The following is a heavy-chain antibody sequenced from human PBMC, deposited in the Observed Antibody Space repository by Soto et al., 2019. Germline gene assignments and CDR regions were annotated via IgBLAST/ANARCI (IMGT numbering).Heavy chain of an antibody. V-gene: IGHV4-39*01. CDR3: ARRRSVYDRGPFDY. CDR2: IYYSGST. CDR1: GGSISSSSYY. Sequence: QLQLQESGPGLVKPSETLSLTCTVSGGSISSSSYYWGWIRQPPGKGREWIGSIYYSGSTYYNPSLKSRGTIPVDTFKNQLTQKQNSVTAADKAVYYCARRRSVYDRGPFDYWGQGTLVTVAS. D-gene: IGHD5-12*01. J-gene: IGHJ4*02.